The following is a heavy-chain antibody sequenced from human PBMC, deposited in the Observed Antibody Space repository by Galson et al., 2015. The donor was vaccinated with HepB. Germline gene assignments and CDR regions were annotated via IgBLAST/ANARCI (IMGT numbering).Heavy chain of an antibody. V-gene: IGHV3-23*01. D-gene: IGHD3-22*01. CDR3: AKGAGNSAYSAIDY. CDR2: ISGSGGAT. Sequence: LRLSCAASGFTFSNYAMTWVRQAPGKGLERVSVISGSGGATYYADSLKGRFTISRDNSKNTLYLQMNSLRAEDTAVYYCAKGAGNSAYSAIDYWGQGTLVTVSS. CDR1: GFTFSNYA. J-gene: IGHJ4*02.